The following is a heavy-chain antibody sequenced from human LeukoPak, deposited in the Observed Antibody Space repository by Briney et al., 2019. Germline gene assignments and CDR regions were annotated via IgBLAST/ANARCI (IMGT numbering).Heavy chain of an antibody. J-gene: IGHJ4*02. CDR1: EFTFGDYA. Sequence: GGSLRLSCTASEFTFGDYAMSWVRQAPGKGLEGLGFIRSKAYGGTTENAASVKGRFTISRDDSKSTAYLQMNSLKPEDTAVYYCTRTRERYGTLDFDYWGQGTLVTVSS. D-gene: IGHD5-18*01. CDR3: TRTRERYGTLDFDY. V-gene: IGHV3-49*04. CDR2: IRSKAYGGTT.